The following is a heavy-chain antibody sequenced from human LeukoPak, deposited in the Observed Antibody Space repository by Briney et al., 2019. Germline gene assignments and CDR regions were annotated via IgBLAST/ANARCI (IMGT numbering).Heavy chain of an antibody. D-gene: IGHD6-13*01. V-gene: IGHV1-18*01. Sequence: GASVKVSCKASGYTFTSYGISWVRQAPGQGLEWMGWINAYNGNTNYAQKLQGRVTMTTDTSTSTAYMELRSLRSDDTAVYYCARASSAAGISDFDYWGQGTLVTVSS. J-gene: IGHJ4*02. CDR1: GYTFTSYG. CDR3: ARASSAAGISDFDY. CDR2: INAYNGNT.